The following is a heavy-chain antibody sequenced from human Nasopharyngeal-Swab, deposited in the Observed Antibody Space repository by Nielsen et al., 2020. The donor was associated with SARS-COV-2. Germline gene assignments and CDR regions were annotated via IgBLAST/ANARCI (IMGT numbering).Heavy chain of an antibody. CDR2: INSDGSST. J-gene: IGHJ3*02. V-gene: IGHV3-74*01. Sequence: LSLTCAASGFTFSSYWMHWVRQAPGKGLVWVSRINSDGSSTSYADSVKGRFTISRDNAKNTLYLQMNSLRAEDTAVYYCVGSGSYYGGAFDIWGQGTMVTVSS. CDR1: GFTFSSYW. D-gene: IGHD1-26*01. CDR3: VGSGSYYGGAFDI.